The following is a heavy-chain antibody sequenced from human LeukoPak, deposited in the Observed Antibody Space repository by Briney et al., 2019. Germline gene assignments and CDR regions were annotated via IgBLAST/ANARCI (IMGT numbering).Heavy chain of an antibody. CDR3: ASYDYYDSRSPDAFDI. J-gene: IGHJ3*02. CDR2: IYPGDSDT. V-gene: IGHV5-51*01. Sequence: GESLKISCKGSEYSFTSYWIGWVRQMPGKGLEWMGIIYPGDSDTRYSPSFQGQVTISADKSISTAYLQWSSLKASDTAMYYCASYDYYDSRSPDAFDIWGQGTMVTVSS. D-gene: IGHD3-22*01. CDR1: EYSFTSYW.